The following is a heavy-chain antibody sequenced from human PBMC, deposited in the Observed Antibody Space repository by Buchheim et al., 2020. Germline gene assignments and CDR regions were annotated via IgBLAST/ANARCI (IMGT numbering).Heavy chain of an antibody. CDR2: IKQDGSEK. D-gene: IGHD3-16*02. CDR1: GFTFSSYW. V-gene: IGHV3-7*01. Sequence: EVQLVESGGGLVQPGGSLRLSCAASGFTFSSYWMSWVRQAPGKGLEWVANIKQDGSEKYYVDSVKGRFTISRDNAKNSLYLQMNSLRAEDTAVYYCARVCQTMITFGGVIVKFRWFDPWGQGTL. J-gene: IGHJ5*02. CDR3: ARVCQTMITFGGVIVKFRWFDP.